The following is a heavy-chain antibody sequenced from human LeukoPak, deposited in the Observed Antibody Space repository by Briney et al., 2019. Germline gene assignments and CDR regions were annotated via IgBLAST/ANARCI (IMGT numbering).Heavy chain of an antibody. D-gene: IGHD2-2*01. CDR1: GYTFTSYD. J-gene: IGHJ5*02. Sequence: ASVKVSCKASGYTFTSYDINWVRQATGQGLEWMGWMNPNSGNTGYAQKFQGRVTMTRNTSISTAYMELSSLRSEDTAVYYCARGHCSSTSCYLWIAQPVGWFDPWGQGTLVTVSS. CDR2: MNPNSGNT. CDR3: ARGHCSSTSCYLWIAQPVGWFDP. V-gene: IGHV1-8*01.